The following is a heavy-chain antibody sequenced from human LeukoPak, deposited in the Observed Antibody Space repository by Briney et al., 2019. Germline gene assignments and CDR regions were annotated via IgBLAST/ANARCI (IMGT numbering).Heavy chain of an antibody. CDR2: ISVSGGTT. CDR3: AKGHYYYDSRGYFHFDS. Sequence: PGGSLRLSCAASGFTFNNYAMSWVRLAPGKGLEWVTTISVSGGTTYYADSVKGRFTISRDNSEKTLYLQMNSLRAEDTAVYYCAKGHYYYDSRGYFHFDSWGQGTLITVSS. V-gene: IGHV3-23*01. J-gene: IGHJ4*02. CDR1: GFTFNNYA. D-gene: IGHD3-22*01.